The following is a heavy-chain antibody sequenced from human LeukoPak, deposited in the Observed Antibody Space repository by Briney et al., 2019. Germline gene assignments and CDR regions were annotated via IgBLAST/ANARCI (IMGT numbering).Heavy chain of an antibody. V-gene: IGHV4-34*01. Sequence: SSETLSLTCAVYGGSLSNYYWSWIRLPPGKGLEWIGEINHSGSTNYNPSLKSRVTISVDMSKNQFSLELSFVTAADTAVYYCARGPASGSNFAWFDPWGQGTLVTVSS. CDR2: INHSGST. CDR1: GGSLSNYY. D-gene: IGHD3-10*01. J-gene: IGHJ5*02. CDR3: ARGPASGSNFAWFDP.